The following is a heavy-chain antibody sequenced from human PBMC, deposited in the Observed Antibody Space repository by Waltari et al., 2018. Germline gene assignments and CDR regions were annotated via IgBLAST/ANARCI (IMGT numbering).Heavy chain of an antibody. CDR1: GFSFNAYT. Sequence: EVQLVESGGGLVKPGGSLRLSCVASGFSFNAYTRNWVRHTPEKGLEWVSSIGSSSPYTYYADSVKGRFTISRDNAANSLHLEMNALRPEDTAVYYCASHLEDFYYYMDVWGKGTRVTVSS. J-gene: IGHJ6*03. CDR2: IGSSSPYT. V-gene: IGHV3-21*06. CDR3: ASHLEDFYYYMDV.